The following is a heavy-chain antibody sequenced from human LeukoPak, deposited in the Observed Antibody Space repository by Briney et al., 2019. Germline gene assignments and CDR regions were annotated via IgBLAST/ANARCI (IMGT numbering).Heavy chain of an antibody. V-gene: IGHV3-30*18. J-gene: IGHJ4*02. D-gene: IGHD5-24*01. CDR1: GFTFSSYG. Sequence: GGSLRLSCAASGFTFSSYGMHWVRQAPGKGLEWVAVISYDGSNKYYADSVKGRFTISRDNSRNTLYLQMNSLRAEDTAVYYCAKAGMATYFEREDYWGQGTLVTVSS. CDR2: ISYDGSNK. CDR3: AKAGMATYFEREDY.